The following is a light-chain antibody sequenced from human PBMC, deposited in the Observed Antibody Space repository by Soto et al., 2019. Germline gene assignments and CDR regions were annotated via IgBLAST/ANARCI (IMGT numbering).Light chain of an antibody. CDR3: LQYNGYSRT. CDR1: QSISTW. J-gene: IGKJ1*01. Sequence: DIQMTQSPSTLSASVGDRVTITCRASQSISTWLAWYQQKPGKAPKVLIYKASSLESGVPSRFSGSGSGTDFTLTIHSLQPDDFATYYCLQYNGYSRTFGQGTKVEIK. CDR2: KAS. V-gene: IGKV1-5*03.